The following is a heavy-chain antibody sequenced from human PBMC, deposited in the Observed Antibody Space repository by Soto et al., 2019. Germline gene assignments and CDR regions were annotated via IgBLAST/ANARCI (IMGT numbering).Heavy chain of an antibody. J-gene: IGHJ6*04. CDR3: AGAMLWYYYYGMDV. Sequence: QVQLVESGGGVVQPGRSLRLSCAASGFTFSSYGMHWVRQAPGKGLEWVAVISYDGSNKYYADSVKGRFTISRDNSKNTLYLQMNSLRAEDTAVYYCAGAMLWYYYYGMDVWGKGTTVTVSS. CDR1: GFTFSSYG. V-gene: IGHV3-30*03. CDR2: ISYDGSNK. D-gene: IGHD2-8*01.